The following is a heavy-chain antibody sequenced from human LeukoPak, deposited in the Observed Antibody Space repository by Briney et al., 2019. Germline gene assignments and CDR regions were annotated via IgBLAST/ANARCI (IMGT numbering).Heavy chain of an antibody. J-gene: IGHJ3*02. CDR2: ISAYNGNT. D-gene: IGHD1-26*01. Sequence: ASVKVSCKAPGYTFTSYGISWVRQAPGQGLEWMGWISAYNGNTNYAQKLQGRVTMTTDTSTSTAYMELRSLRSDDTAVYYCARDIMWELSDAFDIWGQGTMVTVSS. V-gene: IGHV1-18*01. CDR1: GYTFTSYG. CDR3: ARDIMWELSDAFDI.